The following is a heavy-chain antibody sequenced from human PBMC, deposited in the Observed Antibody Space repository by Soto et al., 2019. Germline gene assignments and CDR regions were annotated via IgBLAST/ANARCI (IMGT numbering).Heavy chain of an antibody. CDR2: LYDVHGS. D-gene: IGHD1-1*01. Sequence: GGSLRLSCAAFGLTISGIKYVAWVRQAPGKGLEWVSALYDVHGSFYADSVRGRFTTSSDSSKTTVYLQMNDLRPDDTVVYYCATWHEREHAFDIWGQGTTVTVS. CDR3: ATWHEREHAFDI. J-gene: IGHJ3*02. V-gene: IGHV3-53*01. CDR1: GLTISGIKY.